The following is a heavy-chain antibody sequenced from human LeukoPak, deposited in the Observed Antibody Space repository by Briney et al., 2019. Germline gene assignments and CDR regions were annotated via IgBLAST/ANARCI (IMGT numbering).Heavy chain of an antibody. CDR1: GYTFTSYG. J-gene: IGHJ6*03. V-gene: IGHV1-18*01. CDR3: ASAYYYGSGSYSTTYYYYYMDV. Sequence: ASVKVSCKASGYTFTSYGISWVRQAPGQGLEWMGWISAYNGNTNYAQKLQGRVTMTTDTSTSTAYMELRSLRSEDTAVYYCASAYYYGSGSYSTTYYYYYMDVWGKGTTVTISS. CDR2: ISAYNGNT. D-gene: IGHD3-10*01.